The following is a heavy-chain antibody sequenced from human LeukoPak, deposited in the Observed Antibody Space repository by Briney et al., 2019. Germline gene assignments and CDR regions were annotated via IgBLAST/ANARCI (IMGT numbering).Heavy chain of an antibody. CDR1: GFTFSSYW. CDR2: ISSDGGNT. V-gene: IGHV3-74*01. J-gene: IGHJ6*03. CDR3: AREWELRGAYYMDV. Sequence: PGGSLRLSCAASGFTFSSYWMHWVRQAPGKGLEWVSRISSDGGNTVYADSVKGRFTISRDNANDTLYLQMDSLRGEDTAVYYCAREWELRGAYYMDVWGKGTTVTVS. D-gene: IGHD1-26*01.